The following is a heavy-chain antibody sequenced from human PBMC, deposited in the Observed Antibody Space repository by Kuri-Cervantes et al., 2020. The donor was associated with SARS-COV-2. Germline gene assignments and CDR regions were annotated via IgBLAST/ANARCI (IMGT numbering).Heavy chain of an antibody. Sequence: ASVKVSCKASGYTFTSYGISWVRQAPGQGLEWMGWISAYNGNTNYAQKLQGRVTMTTDTSTSTAYMELRSLRSDDTAVYYCAVLTGKSGPYYYYYGMDVWGQGTTVTVSS. D-gene: IGHD7-27*01. J-gene: IGHJ6*02. CDR1: GYTFTSYG. V-gene: IGHV1-18*01. CDR3: AVLTGKSGPYYYYYGMDV. CDR2: ISAYNGNT.